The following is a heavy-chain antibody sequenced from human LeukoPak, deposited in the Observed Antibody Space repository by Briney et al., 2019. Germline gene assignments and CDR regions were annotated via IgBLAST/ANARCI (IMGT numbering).Heavy chain of an antibody. Sequence: GGSLRLSCAASGSTFSSYAMSWVRQAPGKGLEWVSAVSGSGGSTYYADSVKGRFTISRDNSKNTLYLQMNSLRAEDTAVYYCAKELADYYDSSGYPGKGAFDIWGQGTMVTVSS. CDR2: VSGSGGST. CDR1: GSTFSSYA. J-gene: IGHJ3*02. D-gene: IGHD3-22*01. CDR3: AKELADYYDSSGYPGKGAFDI. V-gene: IGHV3-23*01.